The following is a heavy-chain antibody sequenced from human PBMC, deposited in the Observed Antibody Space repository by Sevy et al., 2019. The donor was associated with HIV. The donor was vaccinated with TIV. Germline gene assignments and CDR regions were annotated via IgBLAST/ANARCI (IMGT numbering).Heavy chain of an antibody. V-gene: IGHV4-39*02. CDR2: IYYTGSI. CDR3: AREAVALDY. Sequence: SETLSLTCTVSGASISSNNFYWGWVRQPPEKGLEWIGSIYYTGSIYYNPSPKSRVTISVDTSKNQFSLRLTSVTAADTAVYYCAREAVALDYWGQGTLVTVSS. D-gene: IGHD6-19*01. J-gene: IGHJ4*01. CDR1: GASISSNNFY.